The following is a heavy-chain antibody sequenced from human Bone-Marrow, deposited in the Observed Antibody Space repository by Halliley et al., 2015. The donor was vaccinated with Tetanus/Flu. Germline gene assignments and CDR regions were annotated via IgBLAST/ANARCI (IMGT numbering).Heavy chain of an antibody. J-gene: IGHJ3*01. CDR3: ARDTSWQGPDAFDV. CDR2: IYYSGKT. CDR1: GASISSYY. V-gene: IGHV4-59*01. Sequence: TLSLTCTVSGASISSYYWSWIRQSPGKGLEWIGHIYYSGKTNYNPSLKSPVTISIDTSKNLFSLKLTSVTAADTAVYYCARDTSWQGPDAFDVWGRGTVVTVSS.